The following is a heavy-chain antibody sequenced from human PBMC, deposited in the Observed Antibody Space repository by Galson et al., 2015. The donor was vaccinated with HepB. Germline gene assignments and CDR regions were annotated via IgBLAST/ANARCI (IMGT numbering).Heavy chain of an antibody. CDR1: GFPFSRYS. J-gene: IGHJ3*02. CDR3: ARDHFYDSSGFSSFDN. V-gene: IGHV3-21*01. CDR2: ISSSSNYI. D-gene: IGHD3-22*01. Sequence: SLRLSCAASGFPFSRYSLNWVRQAPGKGLEWVSSISSSSNYIYYADSVKGRFTISRDNAKSSLFLEMNSLRAEDTAVYFCARDHFYDSSGFSSFDNWGQGTMVTVSS.